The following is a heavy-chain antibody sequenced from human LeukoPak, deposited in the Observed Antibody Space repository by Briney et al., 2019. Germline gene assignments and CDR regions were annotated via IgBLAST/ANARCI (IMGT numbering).Heavy chain of an antibody. J-gene: IGHJ4*02. CDR3: ARAEYSSAAFDY. CDR2: IYYTGST. CDR1: GGSISSSSYY. V-gene: IGHV4-39*01. D-gene: IGHD6-6*01. Sequence: ASETLSLTCTVSGGSISSSSYYWGWIRQPPGKGLEWIGIIYYTGSTYYNPSLKSRVTISVDTSKDQFSLKLSSVTAADTAVYYCARAEYSSAAFDYWGQGTLVTVSS.